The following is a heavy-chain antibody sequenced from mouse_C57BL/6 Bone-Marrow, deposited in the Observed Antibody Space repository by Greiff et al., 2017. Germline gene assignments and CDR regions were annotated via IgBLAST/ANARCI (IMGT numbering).Heavy chain of an antibody. Sequence: EVQRVESGGGLVQPGGSLKLSCAASGFTFSDYYMYWVRQTPEKRLEWVAYISNGGGSTYYPDTVKGRFTISRDNAKNTLYLQMSRLKSEDTAMYYCARPGIPDYAMDYWGQGTSVTVSS. CDR1: GFTFSDYY. CDR2: ISNGGGST. J-gene: IGHJ4*01. CDR3: ARPGIPDYAMDY. V-gene: IGHV5-12*01.